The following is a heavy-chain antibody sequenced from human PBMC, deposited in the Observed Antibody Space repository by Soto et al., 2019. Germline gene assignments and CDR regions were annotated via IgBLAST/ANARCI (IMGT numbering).Heavy chain of an antibody. CDR2: ISYDGSNK. CDR3: ARGPRGSGWYTYYYGMDV. Sequence: GGSLRLSCAASGFTFSSYAMHWVRQAPGKGLEWVAVISYDGSNKYYADSVKGRFTISRDNSKNTLYLQMNSLRAEDTAVYYCARGPRGSGWYTYYYGMDVWGQGTTVTVSS. J-gene: IGHJ6*02. V-gene: IGHV3-30-3*01. D-gene: IGHD6-19*01. CDR1: GFTFSSYA.